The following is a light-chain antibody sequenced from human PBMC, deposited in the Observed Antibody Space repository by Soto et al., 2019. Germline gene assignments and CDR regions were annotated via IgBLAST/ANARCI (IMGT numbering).Light chain of an antibody. Sequence: DIVMTQSPLSLPVTPGEPASISCRSSQSLLHSNGYNYLDWYLQKPGQSPQLLIYLGSNRASWVPGRFSGRGSGTDFTLKIRSVEAVDVGVYYCMQALQTPNTFGQGTKLVIK. J-gene: IGKJ2*01. CDR2: LGS. V-gene: IGKV2-28*01. CDR3: MQALQTPNT. CDR1: QSLLHSNGYNY.